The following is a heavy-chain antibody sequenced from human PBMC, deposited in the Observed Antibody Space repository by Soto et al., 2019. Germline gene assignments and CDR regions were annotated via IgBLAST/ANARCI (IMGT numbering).Heavy chain of an antibody. D-gene: IGHD3-10*01. CDR2: ISYDGSNK. CDR1: GFTFSSYA. CDR3: ASGGYYGSGTRPFDY. J-gene: IGHJ4*02. V-gene: IGHV3-30-3*01. Sequence: QVQLVESGGGVVQPGRSLRLSCAASGFTFSSYAMHWVRQAPGKGLEWVAVISYDGSNKYYADSVKGRFTISRDNSKNTVYLQMNSLRAEDTAVYYCASGGYYGSGTRPFDYWGQGTLVTVSS.